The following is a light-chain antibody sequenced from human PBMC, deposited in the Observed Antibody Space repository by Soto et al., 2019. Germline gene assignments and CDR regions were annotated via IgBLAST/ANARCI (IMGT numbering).Light chain of an antibody. Sequence: EIVLTQSPGTLSLSPWGRATLSCRASQSISDTLAWYQQKPGQAPRLLIYGASNRATGIPDRFSGSGSGTDFTLTVSRLEPDDFAVYYCQQHGTSPITFGQGTRLEIK. CDR3: QQHGTSPIT. CDR2: GAS. CDR1: QSISDT. J-gene: IGKJ5*01. V-gene: IGKV3-20*01.